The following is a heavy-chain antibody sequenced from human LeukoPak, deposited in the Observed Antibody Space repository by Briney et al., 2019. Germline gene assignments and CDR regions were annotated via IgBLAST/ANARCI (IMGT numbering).Heavy chain of an antibody. J-gene: IGHJ3*02. D-gene: IGHD2-15*01. CDR3: AKALGRCSGGSCYSDAFDI. CDR2: ISWNSGSI. CDR1: GFTFDDYA. Sequence: GRSLRLSCAASGFTFDDYAMHWVRQAPGKGLEWVSGISWNSGSIGYADSVKGRFTISRDNAKNSLYLQMNSLRAEDTALYYCAKALGRCSGGSCYSDAFDIRGQGTMVTVSS. V-gene: IGHV3-9*01.